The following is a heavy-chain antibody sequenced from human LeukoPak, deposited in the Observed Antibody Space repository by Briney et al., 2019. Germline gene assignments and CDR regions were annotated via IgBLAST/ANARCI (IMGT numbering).Heavy chain of an antibody. J-gene: IGHJ6*02. D-gene: IGHD1-14*01. V-gene: IGHV3-23*01. Sequence: GWSLRLSCAASGFTFRGYAMSWGRQSPGKGVGGVSAISGSGGSTYYADSVKGRFTISRDTSNNTLSLKMNSLRAEDTAVYYCAKAPPDQYYYYYGMDVWGQGTTVTVSS. CDR1: GFTFRGYA. CDR2: ISGSGGST. CDR3: AKAPPDQYYYYYGMDV.